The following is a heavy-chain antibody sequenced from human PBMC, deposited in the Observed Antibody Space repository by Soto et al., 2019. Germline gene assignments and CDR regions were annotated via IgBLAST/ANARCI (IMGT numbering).Heavy chain of an antibody. D-gene: IGHD3-3*01. CDR2: IDSRGTT. V-gene: IGHV4-59*08. Sequence: SETLSLTSPFSGGSIIGYYWSWIRHSHEKGLEWIGNIDSRGTTNYNPSFKSRVTLSIDTSRNQFSLKVNSVTAADTAVYYCARRGPIPGKTIFDSWGQGALLTVSS. CDR1: GGSIIGYY. CDR3: ARRGPIPGKTIFDS. J-gene: IGHJ4*02.